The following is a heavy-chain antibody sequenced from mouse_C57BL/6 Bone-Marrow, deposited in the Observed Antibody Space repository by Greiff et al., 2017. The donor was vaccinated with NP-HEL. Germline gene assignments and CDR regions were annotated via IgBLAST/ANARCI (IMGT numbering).Heavy chain of an antibody. CDR3: TTGEECDYGSSCWYFDV. Sequence: VQLQQSGAELVRPGASVKLSCTASGFNIKDDYMHWVKQRPEQGLEWIGWIDPENGDTEYAPKFQGQATITADTSSNTAYLQLSSLTSEDTAVYYCTTGEECDYGSSCWYFDVGGTGTTVTVTS. J-gene: IGHJ1*03. V-gene: IGHV14-4*01. D-gene: IGHD1-1*01. CDR1: GFNIKDDY. CDR2: IDPENGDT.